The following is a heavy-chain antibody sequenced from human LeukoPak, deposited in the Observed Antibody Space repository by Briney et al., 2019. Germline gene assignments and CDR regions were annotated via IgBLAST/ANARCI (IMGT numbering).Heavy chain of an antibody. CDR2: IYYSGSA. D-gene: IGHD6-19*01. CDR1: GDSISSSRYY. CDR3: ARGSVAGTRVDY. V-gene: IGHV4-39*01. Sequence: PSKTLSLTCTVSGDSISSSRYYWGWIRQPPGKGLEWIGSIYYSGSAYYNPSLKSRVTISVDTSKNQFSLNLSSVTAADTAVYYCARGSVAGTRVDYWGQGTLVTVSS. J-gene: IGHJ4*02.